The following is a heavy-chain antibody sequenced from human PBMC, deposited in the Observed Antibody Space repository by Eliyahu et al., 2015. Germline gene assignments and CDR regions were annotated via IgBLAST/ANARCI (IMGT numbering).Heavy chain of an antibody. CDR3: ARIQAVSLTGTMDV. J-gene: IGHJ6*02. D-gene: IGHD1/OR15-1a*01. CDR2: IYPDDSSA. CDR1: GXDFSSPW. Sequence: EVQLVQSGAEVKKPGEXLXISCKXSGXDFSSPWXAXXRXMPGKGLEWMGLIYPDDSSARNSPSFQGQVTISADKSTSTAFLQWKSLKASDTAMYYCARIQAVSLTGTMDVWGQGTTVTVSS. V-gene: IGHV5-51*01.